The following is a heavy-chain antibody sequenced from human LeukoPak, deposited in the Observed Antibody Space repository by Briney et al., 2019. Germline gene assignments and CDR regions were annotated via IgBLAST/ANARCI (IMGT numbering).Heavy chain of an antibody. CDR1: GGSISSYY. CDR2: IYYSGST. V-gene: IGHV4-59*01. CDR3: ARDRGSSPDY. Sequence: KPSETLSLTCTVSGGSISSYYWSWIRQPPGKGLEWIGYIYYSGSTNYNPSLKSRVTISVDTSKNQSSLKLSSVTAADTAVYYCARDRGSSPDYWGQGTLVTVSS. J-gene: IGHJ4*02. D-gene: IGHD1-26*01.